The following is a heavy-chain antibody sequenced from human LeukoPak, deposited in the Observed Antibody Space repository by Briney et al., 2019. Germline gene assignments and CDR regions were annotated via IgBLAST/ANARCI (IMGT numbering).Heavy chain of an antibody. D-gene: IGHD6-6*01. J-gene: IGHJ4*02. CDR3: ARSAAARRGLYFDY. CDR1: GFTFSSYW. CDR2: IYPGDSDT. V-gene: IGHV5-51*01. Sequence: GESLKISCKGSGFTFSSYWIGWVRQMPRKSLEWMGSIYPGDSDTRYSPSFQGQVTISADNSITTAYLQWSSLKASDTAMYYCARSAAARRGLYFDYWGQGTLVTISS.